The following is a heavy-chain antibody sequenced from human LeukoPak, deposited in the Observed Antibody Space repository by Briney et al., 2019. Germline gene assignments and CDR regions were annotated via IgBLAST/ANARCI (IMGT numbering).Heavy chain of an antibody. J-gene: IGHJ3*02. CDR1: GFTFSSYA. CDR3: ARSSGSYYQGDDAFDI. V-gene: IGHV3-30-3*01. CDR2: ISYDGSNK. Sequence: GRSLRLSCAASGFTFSSYAMHWVRQAPGKGLEWVAVISYDGSNKYYADSVKGRFTISRDNSKNTLYLQMNSLRPEDTAVYYCARSSGSYYQGDDAFDIWGQGTMVTVSS. D-gene: IGHD1-26*01.